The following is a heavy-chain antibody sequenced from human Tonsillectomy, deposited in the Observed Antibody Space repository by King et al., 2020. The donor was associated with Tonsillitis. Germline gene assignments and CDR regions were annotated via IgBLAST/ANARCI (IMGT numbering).Heavy chain of an antibody. V-gene: IGHV3-33*08. D-gene: IGHD1/OR15-1a*01. Sequence: VQLVESGGGVVQPGRSLRLSCAASGFTFSSYGMHWVRQAPGKGLEWVAVIWYDGNNKYYADSVKGRFTISRDNSKNTLYLQMNSVRAEDTAVYYCARVQKGTAHYYYMDVWGKGTTVTVSS. CDR2: IWYDGNNK. CDR3: ARVQKGTAHYYYMDV. CDR1: GFTFSSYG. J-gene: IGHJ6*03.